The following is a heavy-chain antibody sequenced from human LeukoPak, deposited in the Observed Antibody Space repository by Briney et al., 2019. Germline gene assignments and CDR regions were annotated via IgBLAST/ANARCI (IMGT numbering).Heavy chain of an antibody. D-gene: IGHD5-24*01. J-gene: IGHJ4*02. Sequence: QPGGSLRLSCAASGFTFSSHAMSWVRQAPGKGLEWVSVFYVGGATYYADSVKGRFTISRDNSENTLYLQMKSLRAEDTAVYYCARGDGYNFFDYWGQGTLVTVSS. V-gene: IGHV3-23*03. CDR3: ARGDGYNFFDY. CDR1: GFTFSSHA. CDR2: FYVGGAT.